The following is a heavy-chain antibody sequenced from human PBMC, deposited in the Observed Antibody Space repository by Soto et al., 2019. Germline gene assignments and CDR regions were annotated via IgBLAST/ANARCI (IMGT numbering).Heavy chain of an antibody. Sequence: EVQLVESGGGLVSPGGSLRLSCAASGFTFSSYSMNWVRQAPGKGLEWVSSISTSSSYRYYVDSVKGRFTISRDNAKNSLYLQMNSLRAEDTAVYYCATIPLPGSSGYYSYGMDVWGQGTTVTVSS. J-gene: IGHJ6*02. V-gene: IGHV3-21*01. CDR2: ISTSSSYR. CDR3: ATIPLPGSSGYYSYGMDV. CDR1: GFTFSSYS. D-gene: IGHD2-2*02.